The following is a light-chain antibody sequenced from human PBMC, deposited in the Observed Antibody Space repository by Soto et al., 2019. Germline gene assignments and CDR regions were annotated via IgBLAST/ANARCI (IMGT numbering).Light chain of an antibody. Sequence: QSALTQPASVSGSPGQSITISCTGTSIDVGGYNYVSWFQQHPGKAPKLKIYEVSNRPSGVSNRFSGSKSGNTASLTISELQGEDEADYYCTSFTTSSTWVFGGGTKLTFL. V-gene: IGLV2-14*01. CDR3: TSFTTSSTWV. J-gene: IGLJ3*02. CDR1: SIDVGGYNY. CDR2: EVS.